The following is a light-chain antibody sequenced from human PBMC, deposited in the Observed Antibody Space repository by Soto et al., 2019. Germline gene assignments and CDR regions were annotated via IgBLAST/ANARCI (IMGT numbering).Light chain of an antibody. Sequence: DIQMTQSPSTLSASVGDRVTIPCRASHSISNWLAWYQQKPGKDPKLLIYRASNLEGGVPSRFSGSGSGTEFTLTISSLQPDDFATYYCQQYDNYSRTFGQGTKVDI. CDR1: HSISNW. J-gene: IGKJ1*01. CDR3: QQYDNYSRT. V-gene: IGKV1-5*03. CDR2: RAS.